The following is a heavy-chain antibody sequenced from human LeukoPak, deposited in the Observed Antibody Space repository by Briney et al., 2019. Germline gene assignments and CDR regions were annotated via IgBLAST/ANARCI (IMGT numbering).Heavy chain of an antibody. CDR2: ISVDGGSS. CDR1: GFTFDDYG. J-gene: IGHJ4*02. CDR3: AKSQRFSSTPTIDY. D-gene: IGHD1-1*01. Sequence: PGGSLRLSCAAAGFTFDDYGMDWVRHAAGKGLEWVSLISVDGGSSNYAESVKSRFTISRDNSKNSLYLQMNSLRTEDTALYYCAKSQRFSSTPTIDYWGQGTLVTVSS. V-gene: IGHV3-43*02.